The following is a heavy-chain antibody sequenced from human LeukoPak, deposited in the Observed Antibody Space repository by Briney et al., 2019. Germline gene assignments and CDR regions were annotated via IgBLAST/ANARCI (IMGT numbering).Heavy chain of an antibody. Sequence: GGSLRLSCAASGFTFSDYYMNWVRQAPGKGLEWVSYISTSSSAIYYADSVKGRFTVSRDNAKNLLYLQMNSLRDEDTAVYYCARDLLLAYWGQGSLVTVSS. V-gene: IGHV3-11*04. CDR2: ISTSSSAI. CDR1: GFTFSDYY. CDR3: ARDLLLAY. J-gene: IGHJ4*02. D-gene: IGHD2-21*01.